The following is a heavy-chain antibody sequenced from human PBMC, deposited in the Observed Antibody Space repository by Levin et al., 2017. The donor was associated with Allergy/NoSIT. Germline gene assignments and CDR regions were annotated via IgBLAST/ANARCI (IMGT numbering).Heavy chain of an antibody. J-gene: IGHJ4*02. D-gene: IGHD1-1*01. Sequence: GGSLRLSCKASGYTFTSYGISWVRQAPGQGLEWVGWISAYNGNTNFAQKFQARVTMTTDTSTSTAYMELRSLRSDDTAVYYCARGGKTTGSTPVWYWGQGTLVTVSS. V-gene: IGHV1-18*01. CDR3: ARGGKTTGSTPVWY. CDR2: ISAYNGNT. CDR1: GYTFTSYG.